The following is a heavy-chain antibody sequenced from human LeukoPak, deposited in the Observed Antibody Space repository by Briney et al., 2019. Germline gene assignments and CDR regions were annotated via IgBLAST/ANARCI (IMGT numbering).Heavy chain of an antibody. Sequence: SETLSLTCTASGGSISSYYWSWIRQPPGKGLEWIGYIYYSGSTNYNPSLKSRVTISVDTSKNQFSLKLSSVTAADTAVYYCARTHGYNWYFDLWGRGTLVTVSS. V-gene: IGHV4-59*01. CDR1: GGSISSYY. CDR3: ARTHGYNWYFDL. D-gene: IGHD5-18*01. CDR2: IYYSGST. J-gene: IGHJ2*01.